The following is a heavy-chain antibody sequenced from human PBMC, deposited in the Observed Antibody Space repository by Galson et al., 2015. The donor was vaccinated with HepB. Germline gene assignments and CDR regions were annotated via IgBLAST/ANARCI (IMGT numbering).Heavy chain of an antibody. J-gene: IGHJ5*02. V-gene: IGHV3-30-3*01. CDR3: ARDDYGDYDLNWFDP. CDR1: GFTFSSYA. Sequence: SLRLSCAASGFTFSSYAMHWVRQAPGKGLEWVAVISYDGSNKYYADSVKGRFTISRDNSKNTLYLQMNSLRAEDTAVYYCARDDYGDYDLNWFDPWGQGTLVTVSS. D-gene: IGHD4-17*01. CDR2: ISYDGSNK.